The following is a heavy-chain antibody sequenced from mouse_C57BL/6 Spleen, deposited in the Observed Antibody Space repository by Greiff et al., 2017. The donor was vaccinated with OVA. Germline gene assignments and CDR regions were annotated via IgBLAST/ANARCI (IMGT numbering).Heavy chain of an antibody. CDR1: GYAFSSPW. D-gene: IGHD2-12*01. Sequence: VQLQQSGPELAKPGASVTISCKASGYAFSSPWMNWVKQRPGQGLEWIGRIYPGDGDTNYNGKFKGKATLTADKSSSTAYMQLSSLTSEDSAVYFGAREEGLYWGQGTTLTVSS. J-gene: IGHJ2*01. CDR2: IYPGDGDT. CDR3: AREEGLY. V-gene: IGHV1-82*01.